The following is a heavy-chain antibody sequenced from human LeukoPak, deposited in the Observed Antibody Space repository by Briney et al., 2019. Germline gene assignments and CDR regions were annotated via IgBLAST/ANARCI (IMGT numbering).Heavy chain of an antibody. Sequence: GGSLRLSCAASGYTFSSYSMNWVRQAPGKGLEWVSSISSSSTYIYYADSLKGRFTISRDNAKNSLSLQMNSLRAEDTAGYYCARDTHCSSTSCYNAFDIWGQGTMVTVSS. V-gene: IGHV3-21*01. J-gene: IGHJ3*02. CDR1: GYTFSSYS. CDR3: ARDTHCSSTSCYNAFDI. CDR2: ISSSSTYI. D-gene: IGHD2-2*02.